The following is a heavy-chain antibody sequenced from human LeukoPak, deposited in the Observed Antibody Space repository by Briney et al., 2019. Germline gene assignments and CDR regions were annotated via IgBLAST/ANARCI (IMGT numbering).Heavy chain of an antibody. CDR2: ISSDGNNK. J-gene: IGHJ4*02. CDR3: AKGNDIGGYYYPHFDY. Sequence: GRSLRLSCAASGFTCSSYGMHWVRQAPGKGLEWVSVISSDGNNKNYVDSVKGRFTFSRDNSKNTLYLQMNSLRAEDTAVYYCAKGNDIGGYYYPHFDYWGQGTLVTVSS. V-gene: IGHV3-30*18. D-gene: IGHD3-22*01. CDR1: GFTCSSYG.